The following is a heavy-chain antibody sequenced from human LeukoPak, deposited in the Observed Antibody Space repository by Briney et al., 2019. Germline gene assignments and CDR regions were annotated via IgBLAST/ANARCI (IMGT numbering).Heavy chain of an antibody. J-gene: IGHJ4*02. D-gene: IGHD2-21*01. CDR1: GGSISSGDYY. V-gene: IGHV4-30-4*01. Sequence: SETLSLTRTVSGGSISSGDYYWSWIRQPPGKGLEWIGYIYYSGSTYYNPSLKSRVTISVDTSKNQFSLKLSSVTAADTAVYYCARVLRGVNFDYWGQGTLVTVSS. CDR2: IYYSGST. CDR3: ARVLRGVNFDY.